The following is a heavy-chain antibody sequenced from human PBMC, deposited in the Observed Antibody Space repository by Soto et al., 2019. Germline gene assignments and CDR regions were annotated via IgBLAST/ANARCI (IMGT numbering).Heavy chain of an antibody. V-gene: IGHV3-23*01. J-gene: IGHJ4*02. CDR3: AKDPQPMATIEYFDY. CDR2: ISGSGGST. Sequence: GGSLRLSCAASGFTFSSYAMSWVRQAPGRGLEWVSAISGSGGSTYYADSVKGRFTISRDNSKNTLYLQMNSLRAEDTAVYYCAKDPQPMATIEYFDYWGKGTLVTVSS. D-gene: IGHD5-12*01. CDR1: GFTFSSYA.